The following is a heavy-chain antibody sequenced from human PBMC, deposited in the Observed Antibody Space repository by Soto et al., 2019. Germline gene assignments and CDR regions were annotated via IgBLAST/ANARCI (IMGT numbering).Heavy chain of an antibody. V-gene: IGHV2-5*02. J-gene: IGHJ6*02. Sequence: QITLKESGPTLVKPTQTLTLTCTFSGFSLSTSGVGVGWIRQPPGKALEWLALIYWDDDKRYSPSLKSRLTITKDTSKNQVVLTMTNMDPVDTDTYYCARRGEGYYGMDVWGQGTTVTVSS. CDR2: IYWDDDK. CDR1: GFSLSTSGVG. D-gene: IGHD3-16*01. CDR3: ARRGEGYYGMDV.